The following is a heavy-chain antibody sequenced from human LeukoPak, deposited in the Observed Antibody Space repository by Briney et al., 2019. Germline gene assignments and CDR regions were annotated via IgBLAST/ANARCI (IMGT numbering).Heavy chain of an antibody. D-gene: IGHD5-18*01. J-gene: IGHJ6*04. V-gene: IGHV4-34*01. CDR3: ARDSSYGYYYYGMDV. CDR2: INHSGST. Sequence: SETLSLTCAVHGGSFSGYYWSWIRQPPGKGLEWIGEINHSGSTNYNPSLKSRVTISVDTSKNQFSLKLSSVTAADTAVYYCARDSSYGYYYYGMDVWGKGTTVTVSS. CDR1: GGSFSGYY.